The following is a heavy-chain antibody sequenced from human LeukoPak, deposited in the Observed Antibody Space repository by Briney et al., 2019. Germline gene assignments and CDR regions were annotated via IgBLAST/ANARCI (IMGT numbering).Heavy chain of an antibody. V-gene: IGHV3-23*01. Sequence: GGSLRLSCAASGFTFSNYAMSWVRQAPGKGLEWVSAISGSGGSTYYADSVKGRFTISRDNSKNTLYLQMNSLRAEDTAVYYCAKNSGSYDLHYWGQGTLVTVSS. D-gene: IGHD1-26*01. J-gene: IGHJ4*02. CDR3: AKNSGSYDLHY. CDR2: ISGSGGST. CDR1: GFTFSNYA.